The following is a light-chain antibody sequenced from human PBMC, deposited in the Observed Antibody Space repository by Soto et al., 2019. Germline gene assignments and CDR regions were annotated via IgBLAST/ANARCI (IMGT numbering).Light chain of an antibody. V-gene: IGKV3-20*01. J-gene: IGKJ2*01. CDR2: DAS. CDR1: QSVSSSY. Sequence: EIVLTQYPGTLSLSPGERATLSCRASQSVSSSYLAWYQKKPGQAPRLLIYDASSRATGIPDRFSGSGSGTDFTLTISRLEPEDFAVYYCQQYGSSPFTFGQGTKLEIK. CDR3: QQYGSSPFT.